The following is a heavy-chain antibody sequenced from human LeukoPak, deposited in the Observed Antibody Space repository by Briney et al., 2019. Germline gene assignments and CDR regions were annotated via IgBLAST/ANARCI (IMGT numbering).Heavy chain of an antibody. D-gene: IGHD5-12*01. Sequence: GASVKASCKASGYTFTSYGISWVRQAPGQGLEWMGWISAYNGNTNYAQKLQGRVTMTTDTSTSTAYMELRSLRSDDTAVYYCARDYSGYDFTQSNYFDYWGQGTLVTVSS. J-gene: IGHJ4*02. V-gene: IGHV1-18*01. CDR3: ARDYSGYDFTQSNYFDY. CDR2: ISAYNGNT. CDR1: GYTFTSYG.